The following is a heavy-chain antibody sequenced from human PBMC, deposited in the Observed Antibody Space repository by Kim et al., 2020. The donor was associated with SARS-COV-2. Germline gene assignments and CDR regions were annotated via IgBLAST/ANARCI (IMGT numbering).Heavy chain of an antibody. V-gene: IGHV3-30*03. J-gene: IGHJ6*02. D-gene: IGHD6-6*01. Sequence: GGSLRLSCAASGFTFSSYGMHWVRQAPGKGLEWVAVISYDGSNKYYADSVKGRFTISRDNSKNTLYLQMNSLRAEDTAVYYCAQFRGSSSLHYYYYGMDVWGQGTTVTVSS. CDR1: GFTFSSYG. CDR3: AQFRGSSSLHYYYYGMDV. CDR2: ISYDGSNK.